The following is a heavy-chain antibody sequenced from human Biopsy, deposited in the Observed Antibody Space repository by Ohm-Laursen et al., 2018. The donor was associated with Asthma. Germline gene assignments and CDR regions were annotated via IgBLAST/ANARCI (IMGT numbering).Heavy chain of an antibody. CDR2: HDHEEGGT. D-gene: IGHD4-17*01. V-gene: IGHV1-24*01. Sequence: VSSVKVSCKISGYSLTDLSMHWVRQAPGQGLEWMGGHDHEEGGTVNARRFQGRVTMTEDTSTDTAYMELSSLSSDDTAVYYCASDFPKDYVRYNFQFWGQGTPVTVSS. J-gene: IGHJ4*02. CDR1: GYSLTDLS. CDR3: ASDFPKDYVRYNFQF.